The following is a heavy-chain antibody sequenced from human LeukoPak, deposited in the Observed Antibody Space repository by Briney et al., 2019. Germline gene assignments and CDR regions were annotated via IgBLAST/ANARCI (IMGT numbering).Heavy chain of an antibody. CDR1: GFTFSSYS. CDR2: ISSSSSYI. J-gene: IGHJ4*02. V-gene: IGHV3-21*01. CDR3: ARNQDRYCSSTSCYQLGY. Sequence: PGGSLRLSCAASGFTFSSYSMNWVRQAPGKGLEWVSSISSSSSYIYYADSVKGGFTISRDNAKNSLYLQMNSLRAEDTAVYYCARNQDRYCSSTSCYQLGYWGQGTLVTVSS. D-gene: IGHD2-2*01.